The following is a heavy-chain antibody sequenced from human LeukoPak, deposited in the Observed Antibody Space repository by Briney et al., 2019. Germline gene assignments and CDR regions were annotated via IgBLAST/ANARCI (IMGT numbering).Heavy chain of an antibody. CDR3: ARGYDFWSGSSSGVFDV. Sequence: GGSLRLSCEVSGFNVGTDYMTWIRQAPGKGLVWVSIIHSGGATFYSDSVKGRFTISRDTSKNTLSLQMNNLRAKDTGVYYCARGYDFWSGSSSGVFDVWGQGTMVIVSS. J-gene: IGHJ3*01. D-gene: IGHD3-3*01. CDR2: IHSGGAT. CDR1: GFNVGTDY. V-gene: IGHV3-53*01.